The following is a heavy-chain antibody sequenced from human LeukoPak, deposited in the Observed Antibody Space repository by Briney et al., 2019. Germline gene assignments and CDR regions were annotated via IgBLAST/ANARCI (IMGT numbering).Heavy chain of an antibody. CDR1: GFTFSSYS. J-gene: IGHJ3*02. CDR2: ISSSSSYI. D-gene: IGHD3-16*01. V-gene: IGHV3-21*01. Sequence: GGSLRLSCAASGFTFSSYSMNWVRQAPGKGLEWVSSISSSSSYIYYADSVKGRFTISRDNAKNSLYLQMNSLRAEDTAVYYCARDGGTIMITFGGVIGAFDIWGQGTMVTVSS. CDR3: ARDGGTIMITFGGVIGAFDI.